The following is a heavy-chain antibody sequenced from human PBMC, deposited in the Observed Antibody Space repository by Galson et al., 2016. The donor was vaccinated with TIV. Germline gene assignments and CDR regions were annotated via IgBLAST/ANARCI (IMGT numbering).Heavy chain of an antibody. CDR2: LNPSGVTT. CDR1: GYIFTTYY. V-gene: IGHV1-46*01. Sequence: SVKVSCKASGYIFTTYYIHWVRQAPGQGLEWMGMLNPSGVTTPYAEKFQDRVTMSMDTSTSTFYMELSILTADDTAIYYCSREKDNGFGFWGQGTLVTVSS. CDR3: SREKDNGFGF. D-gene: IGHD5-12*01. J-gene: IGHJ4*02.